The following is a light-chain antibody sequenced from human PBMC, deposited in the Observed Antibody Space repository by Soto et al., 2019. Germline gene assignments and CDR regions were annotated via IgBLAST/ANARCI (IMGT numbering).Light chain of an antibody. J-gene: IGKJ2*01. CDR1: RGVGTSY. Sequence: ENVLTQSPGTLSLSPGETASLSCRASRGVGTSYLAWYQQKPGQAPRLLLHGTSNRATGIPDRFSGSGSGPAFTLTISGLEPEDFALYFCQQYGRSPLFGQGTKLEIK. CDR3: QQYGRSPL. V-gene: IGKV3-20*01. CDR2: GTS.